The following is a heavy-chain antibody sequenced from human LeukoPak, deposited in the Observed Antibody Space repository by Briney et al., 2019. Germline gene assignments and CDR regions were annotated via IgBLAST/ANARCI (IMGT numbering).Heavy chain of an antibody. Sequence: GGSLRLSCAASGFTFSSYAMHWVRQAPGKGLEWVAVISYGGSNKYYADSVKGRFTISRDNSKNTLYLQMNSLRAEDTAVYYCARQLGGSGSYWGQGTLVTVSS. J-gene: IGHJ4*02. CDR1: GFTFSSYA. D-gene: IGHD3-10*01. CDR3: ARQLGGSGSY. CDR2: ISYGGSNK. V-gene: IGHV3-30-3*01.